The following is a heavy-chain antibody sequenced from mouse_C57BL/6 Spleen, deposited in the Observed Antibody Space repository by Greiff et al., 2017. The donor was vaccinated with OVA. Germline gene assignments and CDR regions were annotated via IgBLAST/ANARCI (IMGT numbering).Heavy chain of an antibody. D-gene: IGHD1-1*01. V-gene: IGHV1-82*01. J-gene: IGHJ4*01. CDR2: IYPGDGDT. Sequence: VQLQQSGPELVKPGASVKISCKASGYAFSSSWMNWVKQRPGKGLEWIGRIYPGDGDTNYNGKFKGKATLTADKSSSTAYMQLSSLTSEDSAVCFCARGTTVVARAMDYWGQGTSVTVSS. CDR1: GYAFSSSW. CDR3: ARGTTVVARAMDY.